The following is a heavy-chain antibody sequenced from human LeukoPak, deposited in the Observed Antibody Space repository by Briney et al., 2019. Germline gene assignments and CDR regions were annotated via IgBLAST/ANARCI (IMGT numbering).Heavy chain of an antibody. CDR3: ARYVATISNWFDP. Sequence: SQTLSLTCTVSGGSISGGGYYWSWIRQHPGKGLEWIGYIYYSGSTYYNPSLKSRITISVDTSKNQFSLKLSSVTVADTAVYYCARYVATISNWFDPWGQGTLVTVSS. V-gene: IGHV4-31*03. J-gene: IGHJ5*02. D-gene: IGHD5-12*01. CDR2: IYYSGST. CDR1: GGSISGGGYY.